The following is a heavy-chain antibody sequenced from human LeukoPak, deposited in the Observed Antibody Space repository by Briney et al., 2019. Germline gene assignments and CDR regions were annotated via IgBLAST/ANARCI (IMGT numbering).Heavy chain of an antibody. V-gene: IGHV3-74*03. Sequence: GGSLRLSCAASGFFFSNYGMHWVRQAPGKGLVWVSRVNSDGRFTKYADSVKGRFTISRDNAKNTLYLQMNSLKAEDTAMYYCVRSDWFDNWGQGTLVTVSS. CDR3: VRSDWFDN. CDR2: VNSDGRFT. CDR1: GFFFSNYG. J-gene: IGHJ5*02.